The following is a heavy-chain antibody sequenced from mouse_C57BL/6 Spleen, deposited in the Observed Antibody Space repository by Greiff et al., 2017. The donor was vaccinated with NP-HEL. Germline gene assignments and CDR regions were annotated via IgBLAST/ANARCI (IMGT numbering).Heavy chain of an antibody. CDR2: INPSSGYT. V-gene: IGHV1-4*01. D-gene: IGHD1-1*01. CDR1: GYTFTSYT. CDR3: ARDPTTVVVPFDY. J-gene: IGHJ2*01. Sequence: QVHVKQSGAELARPGASVKMSCKASGYTFTSYTMHWVKQRPGQGLEWIGYINPSSGYTKYNQKFKDKATLTADKSSSTAYMQLSSLTSEDSAVYYCARDPTTVVVPFDYWGQGTTLTVSS.